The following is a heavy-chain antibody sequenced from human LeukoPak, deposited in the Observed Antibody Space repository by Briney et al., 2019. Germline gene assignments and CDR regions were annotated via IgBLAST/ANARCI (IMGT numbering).Heavy chain of an antibody. CDR1: GFTFSNFA. CDR3: ARDLDDSSGSYLDY. J-gene: IGHJ4*02. V-gene: IGHV3-30*03. Sequence: GGSLRLSCAVSGFTFSNFAMHWVRQPPGKGLEWVAVTSYDGGNEYCAEAVEGRFTITRDNSKNTLYLQMNSLRGEDTAVYYCARDLDDSSGSYLDYWGQGTLVTVSS. D-gene: IGHD3-22*01. CDR2: TSYDGGNE.